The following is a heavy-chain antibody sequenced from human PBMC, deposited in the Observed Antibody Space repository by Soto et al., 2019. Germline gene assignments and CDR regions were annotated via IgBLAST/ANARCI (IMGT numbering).Heavy chain of an antibody. CDR1: GGSISSSSYY. V-gene: IGHV4-39*01. CDR2: IYYSGST. D-gene: IGHD1-1*01. Sequence: QLQLQESGPGLVKPSETLSLTCTVSGGSISSSSYYWGWIRQPPGKGLEWIGSIYYSGSTYYNPSLKSRVTISVDTSKNQFSLKLSSVTAADTAVYYCASLQLERRRPPYYYYYYGMDVWGQGTTVTVSS. CDR3: ASLQLERRRPPYYYYYYGMDV. J-gene: IGHJ6*02.